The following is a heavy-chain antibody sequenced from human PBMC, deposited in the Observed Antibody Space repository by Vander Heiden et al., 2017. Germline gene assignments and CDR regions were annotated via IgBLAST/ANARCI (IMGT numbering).Heavy chain of an antibody. CDR3: ARGARGVYFDY. Sequence: QVQLQESRPALVTPSQTLSLTCTVSGGSISSGDYYWSWSRRPPGKGLEWIGYIYYSGSTYYNPSLKSRVTISVDTAKNQFSLKLSSVTAADTAVYYCARGARGVYFDYWGQGTLVTVSS. CDR1: GGSISSGDYY. CDR2: IYYSGST. V-gene: IGHV4-30-4*01. J-gene: IGHJ4*02. D-gene: IGHD2-8*01.